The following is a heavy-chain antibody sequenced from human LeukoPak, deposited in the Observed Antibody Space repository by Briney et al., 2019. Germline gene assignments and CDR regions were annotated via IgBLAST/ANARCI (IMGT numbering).Heavy chain of an antibody. CDR1: GFTFSSYA. Sequence: PGGSLRLSCAASGFTFSSYAMSWVRQAPGKGLDWVSVISSSGSSTYYADSVKGRFTISRDNSKNTLYLQMNSLRAEDTAVYYCANPWFGELSYFDYWGQGTLVTVSS. CDR3: ANPWFGELSYFDY. D-gene: IGHD3-10*01. V-gene: IGHV3-23*01. J-gene: IGHJ4*02. CDR2: ISSSGSST.